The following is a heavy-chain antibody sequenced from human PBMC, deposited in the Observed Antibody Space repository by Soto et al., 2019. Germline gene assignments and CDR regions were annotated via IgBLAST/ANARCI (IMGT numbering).Heavy chain of an antibody. J-gene: IGHJ4*02. CDR1: GGTFSSYT. V-gene: IGHV1-69*02. D-gene: IGHD2-2*01. Sequence: ASVKVSCKASGGTFSSYTISWVRQAPGQGLEWMGRIIPILGIANYAQKFQGRVTITADKSTSTAYMELRSLRFEDTAVYYCARVSPGYCSSTSCYGRAGYFDYWGQGTLVTVSS. CDR2: IIPILGIA. CDR3: ARVSPGYCSSTSCYGRAGYFDY.